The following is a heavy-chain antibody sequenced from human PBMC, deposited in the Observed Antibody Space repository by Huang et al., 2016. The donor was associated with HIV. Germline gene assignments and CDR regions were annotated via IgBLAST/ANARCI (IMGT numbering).Heavy chain of an antibody. V-gene: IGHV4-39*01. D-gene: IGHD3-10*01. Sequence: QLLLQESGPGLVKPSEALALTCAVSGGSIRSSDYHWGWIRQPPGKGVEGMGSIYYKGSTHTSPYPKSRVTIAVDTSKNLFFLNLTSMTAADTAVYYCARHREGPVAYYSGWGSHLNYMDVWGRGRTVVVSS. CDR1: GGSIRSSDYH. J-gene: IGHJ6*03. CDR2: IYYKGST. CDR3: ARHREGPVAYYSGWGSHLNYMDV.